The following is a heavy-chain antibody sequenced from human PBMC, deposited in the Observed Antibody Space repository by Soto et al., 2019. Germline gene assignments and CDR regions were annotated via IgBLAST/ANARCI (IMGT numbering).Heavy chain of an antibody. Sequence: EVQLVESGGGLVQPGGSLRLSCAASGFTFSSHSMNWVRQTPGKGLEWVSYISPSSNPIYYADSVKGRFTISRDNATNSLSLQMTRLRDADTAVYYCARVSLSRPGGGWSAEDYWGQGNLVTVSS. CDR2: ISPSSNPI. CDR3: ARVSLSRPGGGWSAEDY. CDR1: GFTFSSHS. J-gene: IGHJ4*02. D-gene: IGHD6-6*01. V-gene: IGHV3-48*02.